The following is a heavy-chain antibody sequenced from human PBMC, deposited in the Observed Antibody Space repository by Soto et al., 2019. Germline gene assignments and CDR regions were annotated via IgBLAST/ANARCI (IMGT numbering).Heavy chain of an antibody. CDR3: AKVGVRGVIPDYYYYGMDV. CDR1: GGSISSGDYY. V-gene: IGHV4-61*08. J-gene: IGHJ6*02. CDR2: IYYSGST. D-gene: IGHD3-10*02. Sequence: SETLSLTCTVSGGSISSGDYYWSWIRQPPGKGLEWIGYIYYSGSTNYNPSLKSRVTISVDTSKNQFSLKLSSVTAADTAVYYCAKVGVRGVIPDYYYYGMDVWGQGTTVTVSS.